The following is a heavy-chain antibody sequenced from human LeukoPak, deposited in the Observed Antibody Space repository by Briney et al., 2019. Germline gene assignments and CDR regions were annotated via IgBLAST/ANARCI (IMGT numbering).Heavy chain of an antibody. Sequence: GAVLMICSKGSGYSITSYWNGLVRPPRGERQEWMGIIYPGDSDTRYSPSFQGQVTISADKYISTAYLQWSSLTASDTAMYYCAAAYSSSWYGAGPLDYWGQGTLVTVSS. CDR3: AAAYSSSWYGAGPLDY. V-gene: IGHV5-51*01. D-gene: IGHD6-13*01. CDR1: GYSITSYW. J-gene: IGHJ4*02. CDR2: IYPGDSDT.